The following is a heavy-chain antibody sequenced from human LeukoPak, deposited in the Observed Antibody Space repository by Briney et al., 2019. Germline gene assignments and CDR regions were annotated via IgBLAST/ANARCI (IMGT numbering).Heavy chain of an antibody. CDR3: ARVKSYYYDTSDKDAFDI. V-gene: IGHV1-46*02. D-gene: IGHD3-22*01. CDR2: INPRGGST. CDR1: GYTLNDLS. J-gene: IGHJ3*02. Sequence: ASVKVSCKVSGYTLNDLSMHWVRQAPGQGLEWMGIINPRGGSTSYTQKFQGRVTMTRDTSTSTVYMELSSLRSEDTAVYYCARVKSYYYDTSDKDAFDIWGQGTMVTVSS.